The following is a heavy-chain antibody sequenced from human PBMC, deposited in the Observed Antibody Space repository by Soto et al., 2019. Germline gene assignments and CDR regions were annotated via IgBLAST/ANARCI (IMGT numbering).Heavy chain of an antibody. Sequence: QVQLQESGPGLVKPSQTLSLTCTVSGGSISSGGYYWSWIRQHPGKGLEWIGYIYYSGSNYYNPSLKSRVTISVDTSKNQFSLKLSSVTAADTAVYYCARETYYYDSSGYKNHFDYWGQGTLVTVSS. J-gene: IGHJ4*02. CDR2: IYYSGSN. V-gene: IGHV4-31*03. D-gene: IGHD3-22*01. CDR3: ARETYYYDSSGYKNHFDY. CDR1: GGSISSGGYY.